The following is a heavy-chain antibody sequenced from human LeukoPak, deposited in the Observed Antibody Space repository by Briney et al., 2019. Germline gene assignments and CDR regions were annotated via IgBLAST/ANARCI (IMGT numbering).Heavy chain of an antibody. CDR2: IYTSGST. J-gene: IGHJ3*02. Sequence: SETLSLTCTVSGGSINSDSYYRSWIRQPAGKGLEWIGRIYTSGSTNYNPSLKSRVTISVDTSKNQFSLKLTSVTAADTAVYYCARGPYKYDGSGAFDIWGQGTMVTVSS. D-gene: IGHD3-22*01. CDR3: ARGPYKYDGSGAFDI. V-gene: IGHV4-61*02. CDR1: GGSINSDSYY.